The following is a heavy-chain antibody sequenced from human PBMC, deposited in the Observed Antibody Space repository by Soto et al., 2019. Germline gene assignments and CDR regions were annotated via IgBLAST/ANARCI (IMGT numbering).Heavy chain of an antibody. Sequence: ASVKVSCKXSGYTFTGYYMHWVRQAPGQGLEWMGWINPNSGGTNYAQKFQGWVTMTRDTSISTAYMELSRLRSDDTAVYYCARESIAVAGTWADYYYGMDVWGQGTTVTVSS. CDR3: ARESIAVAGTWADYYYGMDV. J-gene: IGHJ6*02. D-gene: IGHD6-19*01. CDR1: GYTFTGYY. CDR2: INPNSGGT. V-gene: IGHV1-2*04.